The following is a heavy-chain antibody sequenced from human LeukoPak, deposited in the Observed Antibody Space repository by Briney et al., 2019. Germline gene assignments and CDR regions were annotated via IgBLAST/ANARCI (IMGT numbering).Heavy chain of an antibody. CDR2: INHSGST. CDR1: GGSFSGYY. D-gene: IGHD2-21*02. V-gene: IGHV4-34*01. J-gene: IGHJ3*02. Sequence: SETLSLTCAVYGGSFSGYYWSWIRQPPGKGLEWIGEINHSGSTDYNPSLKSRVTISVDTSKNQFSLKLSSVTAADTAVYYCARGELAVVTAISPLRAFDIWGQGTMVTVSS. CDR3: ARGELAVVTAISPLRAFDI.